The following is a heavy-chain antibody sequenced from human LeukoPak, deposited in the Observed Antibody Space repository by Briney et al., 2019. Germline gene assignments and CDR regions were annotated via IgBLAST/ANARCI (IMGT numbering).Heavy chain of an antibody. CDR1: GYTFTGYY. D-gene: IGHD1-26*01. J-gene: IGHJ4*02. Sequence: SAKVSCKASGYTFTGYYMHWVRQAPGQGLEWMGWINSDSGGTKYAQKFQGRVTMTRDTSISTAYMELSRLRSDDTAVYYCARALRSGSYYEVDYWGQGTLVTVSS. CDR2: INSDSGGT. CDR3: ARALRSGSYYEVDY. V-gene: IGHV1-2*02.